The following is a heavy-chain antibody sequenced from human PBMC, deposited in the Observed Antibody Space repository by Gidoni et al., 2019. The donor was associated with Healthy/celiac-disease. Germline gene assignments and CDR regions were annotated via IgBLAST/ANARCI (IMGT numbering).Heavy chain of an antibody. CDR3: ASTFGGVKFYFDY. D-gene: IGHD3-16*01. J-gene: IGHJ4*02. CDR2: IYYSGST. V-gene: IGHV4-61*01. Sequence: QVQLHESGPGLVKPSETLSLPCTVSGGSVSSGSYYWSWIRQPPGKGLEWIGYIYYSGSTNYNPSLKSRVTISVDTSKNQFSLKLSSVTAADTAVYYCASTFGGVKFYFDYWGQGTLVTVSS. CDR1: GGSVSSGSYY.